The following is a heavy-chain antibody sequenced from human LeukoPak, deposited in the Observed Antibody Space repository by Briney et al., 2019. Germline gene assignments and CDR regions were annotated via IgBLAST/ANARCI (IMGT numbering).Heavy chain of an antibody. CDR3: ARGGDHYYYYGMDV. CDR2: IWYDGSNK. J-gene: IGHJ6*02. V-gene: IGHV3-33*01. CDR1: GFTFSSYG. Sequence: GGSLRLSCAASGFTFSSYGMHWVRQAPGKGLEWVAVIWYDGSNKYYADSVKGRFTISRDNSKNTLHLQMNSLRAEDTAVYYCARGGDHYYYYGMDVWGQGTTVTVSS.